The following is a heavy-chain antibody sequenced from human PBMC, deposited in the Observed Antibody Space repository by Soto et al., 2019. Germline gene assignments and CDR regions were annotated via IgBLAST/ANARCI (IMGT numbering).Heavy chain of an antibody. V-gene: IGHV3-48*03. J-gene: IGHJ4*02. CDR2: ISSSGSTT. CDR1: GFTFSNYE. CDR3: ASDLYYYDTSGPPGNY. Sequence: EVQLVESGGGLVQPGGSLRLSCAASGFTFSNYEMNWVRQAPGKGLQWVSYISSSGSTTHYADSVKGRFTISRDNAKNSLYLQMNSLRAEDTALYYCASDLYYYDTSGPPGNYWGQGTLVAVSS. D-gene: IGHD3-22*01.